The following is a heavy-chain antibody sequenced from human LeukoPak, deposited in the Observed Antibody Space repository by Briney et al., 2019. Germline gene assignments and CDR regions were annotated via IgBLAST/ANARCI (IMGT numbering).Heavy chain of an antibody. Sequence: ASVKVSCKASGGTFSSYAISWVRQAPGQGLEWMGRIIPILGIANYAQKFQGRVTITADKSTSTAYMELSSLRSEDTAVYYCARVSLDDHGDYFDYWGQGTLVTVSS. CDR1: GGTFSSYA. V-gene: IGHV1-69*04. CDR2: IIPILGIA. CDR3: ARVSLDDHGDYFDY. J-gene: IGHJ4*02. D-gene: IGHD3-16*02.